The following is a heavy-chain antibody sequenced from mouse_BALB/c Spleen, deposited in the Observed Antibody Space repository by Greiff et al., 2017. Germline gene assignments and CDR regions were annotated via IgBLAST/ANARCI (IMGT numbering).Heavy chain of an antibody. CDR1: GFTFSSYA. Sequence: EVMLVESGGGLVKPGGSLKLSCAASGFTFSSYAMSWVRQSPEKRLEWVAEISSGGSYTYYPDTVTGRFTISGDNAKNTLYLEMSSLRSEDTAMYYCARAMEENAMDYWGQGTSVTVSS. J-gene: IGHJ4*01. CDR2: ISSGGSYT. CDR3: ARAMEENAMDY. V-gene: IGHV5-9-4*01. D-gene: IGHD1-1*02.